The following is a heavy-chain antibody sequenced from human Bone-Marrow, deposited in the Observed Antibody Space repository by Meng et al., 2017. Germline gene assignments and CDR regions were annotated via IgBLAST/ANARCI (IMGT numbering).Heavy chain of an antibody. CDR2: IYPGDSDT. V-gene: IGHV5-51*01. D-gene: IGHD5-18*01. J-gene: IGHJ6*02. CDR1: GYSFTSYW. Sequence: GASLKISCTGSGYSFTSYWIGWVRQMPGKGLEWMGIIYPGDSDTRYSPSFQGQVTISADKSISTAYLRWSSLKASDTAMYYCARGGYSYGSSYYYYYGMDVWGQGTTVTVSS. CDR3: ARGGYSYGSSYYYYYGMDV.